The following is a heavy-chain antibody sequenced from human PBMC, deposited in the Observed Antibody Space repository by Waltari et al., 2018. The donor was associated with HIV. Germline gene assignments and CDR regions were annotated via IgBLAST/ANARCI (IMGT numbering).Heavy chain of an antibody. V-gene: IGHV4-61*01. CDR3: AIMVRGRIDY. J-gene: IGHJ4*02. D-gene: IGHD3-10*01. Sequence: QVQLQESGPGLVKPSETLSLTCTVSGGSVSSGSYYWSWIRQPPGKGLEWIGYIYYSGSTNYNPSLKSRVSISVDTSKNQFSLKLSSVTAADTAVYYCAIMVRGRIDYWGQGTLVTVSS. CDR2: IYYSGST. CDR1: GGSVSSGSYY.